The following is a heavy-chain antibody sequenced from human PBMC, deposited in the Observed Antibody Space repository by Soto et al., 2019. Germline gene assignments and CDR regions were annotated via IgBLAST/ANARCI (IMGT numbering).Heavy chain of an antibody. V-gene: IGHV1-46*01. CDR3: ARGVLSGYFLAPFDY. CDR2: INPSGGST. CDR1: GYTFTSYY. D-gene: IGHD5-12*01. Sequence: ASVKISCKASGYTFTSYYMPWVRQAPGQGLEWMGIINPSGGSTSYAQKFQGRVTMTRDTSTSTVYMELSSLRSEDTAVYYCARGVLSGYFLAPFDYWGQGTLVTVSS. J-gene: IGHJ4*02.